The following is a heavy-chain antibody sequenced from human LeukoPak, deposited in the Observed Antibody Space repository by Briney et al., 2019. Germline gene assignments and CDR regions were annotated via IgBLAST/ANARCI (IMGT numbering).Heavy chain of an antibody. J-gene: IGHJ4*02. CDR3: ARGVRIAAAGIDY. V-gene: IGHV4-31*03. D-gene: IGHD6-13*01. CDR2: IYYSGST. CDR1: GGSISSGGYY. Sequence: PSETLSLTCTVSGGSISSGGYYWSWIRQHPGKGLEWIGYIYYSGSTYYNPSLKSRVTISVDTSKNQSSLKLSSVTAADTAVYYCARGVRIAAAGIDYWGQGTLVTVSS.